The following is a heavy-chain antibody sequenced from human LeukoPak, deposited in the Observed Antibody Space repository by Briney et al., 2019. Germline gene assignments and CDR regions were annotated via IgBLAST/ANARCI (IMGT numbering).Heavy chain of an antibody. V-gene: IGHV3-30-3*01. CDR3: ARGLSGNYYYYYAMDV. Sequence: PGRSLRLSCAASGFTFTSYAMHRVRQAPGKGLEWVAVISYDGSNKYYVESVKGRFTISRDNSKNTLYLQMNSLRTEDTAVYYCARGLSGNYYYYYAMDVWGQGTTVTVSS. CDR2: ISYDGSNK. J-gene: IGHJ6*02. D-gene: IGHD6-19*01. CDR1: GFTFTSYA.